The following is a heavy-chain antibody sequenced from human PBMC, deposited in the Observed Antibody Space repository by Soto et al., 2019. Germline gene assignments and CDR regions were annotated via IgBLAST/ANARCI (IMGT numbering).Heavy chain of an antibody. CDR1: GYTFTSYA. D-gene: IGHD1-20*01. V-gene: IGHV1-3*01. J-gene: IGHJ4*02. CDR2: INAGNGNT. CDR3: ERESLTGVTFDY. Sequence: ASVKVSCKASGYTFTSYAMHWVRQAPGQRLEWLGWINAGNGNTKYSQKFQGRVTITRDTSTSTVYMELSSLRSDDTAVYYCERESLTGVTFDYWGPGALVTVSS.